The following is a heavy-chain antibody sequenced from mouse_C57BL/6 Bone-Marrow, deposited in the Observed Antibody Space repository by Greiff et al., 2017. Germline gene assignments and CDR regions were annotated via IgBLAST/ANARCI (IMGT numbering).Heavy chain of an antibody. CDR3: ARESNYGSSGGLAY. CDR1: GFTFSSYA. CDR2: ISDGGSYT. J-gene: IGHJ3*01. V-gene: IGHV5-4*01. D-gene: IGHD1-1*01. Sequence: EVKLVESGGGLVKPGGSLKLSCAASGFTFSSYAMSWVRQTPEKRLEWVATISDGGSYTYYPDNVKGRFTISRDNAKNNLYLQMSHLKSEDTAMYYCARESNYGSSGGLAYWGQGTLVTVSA.